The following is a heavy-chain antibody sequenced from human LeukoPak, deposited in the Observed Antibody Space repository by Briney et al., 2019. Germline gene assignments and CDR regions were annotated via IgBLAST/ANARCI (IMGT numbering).Heavy chain of an antibody. V-gene: IGHV3-48*01. CDR3: ARVNRMVPGYCSGGTCPGDY. Sequence: GGSLRLSCAASGFTFSSYGMNWVRQALGKGLEWVSYISYSSSTIYYADSVKGRFTISRDNAKNSLYLQMNSLRAEDTAVYYCARVNRMVPGYCSGGTCPGDYWGQGTLVTVSS. CDR1: GFTFSSYG. J-gene: IGHJ4*02. CDR2: ISYSSSTI. D-gene: IGHD2-15*01.